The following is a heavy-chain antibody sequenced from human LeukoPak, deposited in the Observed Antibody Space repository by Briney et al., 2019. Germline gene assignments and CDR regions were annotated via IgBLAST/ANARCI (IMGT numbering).Heavy chain of an antibody. D-gene: IGHD6-25*01. CDR1: GFTLSSYW. Sequence: GGSLRLSCAASGFTLSSYWMHWVRQAPGKGLVWVAKINQDGSERYYVDSVKGRFIISRDNPKNSLYLQMNSLRVEDSAVFYCATYGSGWSLGNWGQGTLVTVCS. CDR3: ATYGSGWSLGN. CDR2: INQDGSER. V-gene: IGHV3-7*01. J-gene: IGHJ4*02.